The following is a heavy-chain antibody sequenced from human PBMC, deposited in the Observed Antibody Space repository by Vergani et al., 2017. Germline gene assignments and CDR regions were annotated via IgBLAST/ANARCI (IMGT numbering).Heavy chain of an antibody. V-gene: IGHV4-34*01. D-gene: IGHD3-10*01. Sequence: QVQLQQWGAGLLKPSETLSLTCAVYGGSFSGYYWSWIRQPPGKGLEWIGEINHSGSTNYNPSLKSRVTISVDTSKNQFSLKLSSVTAADTAVYYCARKGWGVYAFDIWGQGTMVTVSS. CDR1: GGSFSGYY. CDR3: ARKGWGVYAFDI. J-gene: IGHJ3*02. CDR2: INHSGST.